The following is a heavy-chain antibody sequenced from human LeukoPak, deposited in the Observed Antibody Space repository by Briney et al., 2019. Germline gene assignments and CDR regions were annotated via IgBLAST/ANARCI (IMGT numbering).Heavy chain of an antibody. CDR1: GFTFSSYA. D-gene: IGHD2-2*02. CDR3: AKTPRYCSSTSCYIINGMDV. CDR2: ISGSGGSI. Sequence: GGSLRLSCAASGFTFSSYAMSWVRQAPGKGLGWVSTISGSGGSIYYADSVKGRFTISRDNSKNTLYLQMNSLRAEDTAVYYCAKTPRYCSSTSCYIINGMDVWGQGTTVTVSS. V-gene: IGHV3-23*01. J-gene: IGHJ6*02.